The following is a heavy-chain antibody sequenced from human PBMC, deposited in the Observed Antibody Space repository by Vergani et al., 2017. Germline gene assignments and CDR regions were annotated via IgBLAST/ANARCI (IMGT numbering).Heavy chain of an antibody. CDR3: AKHTRSGFIDY. D-gene: IGHD1-26*01. Sequence: QVSLVESGGGVVQPGRSLRLSCAASGFTFFSYDMHWVRQAPGKGLEWVTFIRYDASNSYYADSVKGRFTISRDNSKNTLSLQMNSLRAEDTAVYYCAKHTRSGFIDYWGQGTLVTVSS. J-gene: IGHJ4*02. CDR1: GFTFFSYD. V-gene: IGHV3-30*02. CDR2: IRYDASNS.